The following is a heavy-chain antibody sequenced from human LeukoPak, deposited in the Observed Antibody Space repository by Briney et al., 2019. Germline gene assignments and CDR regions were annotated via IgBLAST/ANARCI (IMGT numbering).Heavy chain of an antibody. CDR2: IIPILGIA. CDR3: ARARKDYDFWSGYSPFDY. V-gene: IGHV1-69*02. J-gene: IGHJ4*02. CDR1: GGTFSSYT. D-gene: IGHD3-3*01. Sequence: SVKVSCKASGGTFSSYTISWVRQAPGQGLEWMGRIIPILGIANYAQEFQGRVTITADKSTSTAYMELSSLRSEDTAVYYCARARKDYDFWSGYSPFDYWGQGTLVTVSS.